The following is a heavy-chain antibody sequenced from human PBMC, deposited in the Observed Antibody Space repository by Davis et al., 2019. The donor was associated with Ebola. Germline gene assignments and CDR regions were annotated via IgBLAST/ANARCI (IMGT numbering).Heavy chain of an antibody. CDR3: ARLKAVAGLDY. CDR1: GGSLSSTSHY. D-gene: IGHD6-19*01. J-gene: IGHJ4*02. V-gene: IGHV4-39*07. Sequence: MPSETLSLTCTVSGGSLSSTSHYWGWIRQPPGKGLEWIGSIYSSGDTYHNPSLENRVIISVDTSKNQFSLKLSSVTAADTAVYYCARLKAVAGLDYWGQGTLVTVSS. CDR2: IYSSGDT.